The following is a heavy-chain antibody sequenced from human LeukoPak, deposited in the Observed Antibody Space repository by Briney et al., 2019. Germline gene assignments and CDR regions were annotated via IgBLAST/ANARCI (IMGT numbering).Heavy chain of an antibody. J-gene: IGHJ4*02. CDR1: GGSISRSY. V-gene: IGHV4-59*08. D-gene: IGHD2-21*01. CDR2: IYYSGST. Sequence: SETLSLTCTVSGGSISRSYWTWIRQPPGKGLEWIGYIYYSGSTNYNPSLKSRVTMSVDTSKNQFSPKLTSVTAADSAVYYCARQPNSGDYFFDYWGQGTLVTVSS. CDR3: ARQPNSGDYFFDY.